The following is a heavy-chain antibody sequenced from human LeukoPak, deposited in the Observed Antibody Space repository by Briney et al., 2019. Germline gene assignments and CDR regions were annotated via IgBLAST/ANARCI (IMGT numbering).Heavy chain of an antibody. J-gene: IGHJ4*02. CDR1: GFTFDDYA. Sequence: GGSLRLSCAASGFTFDDYAMHWVRQAPGKGLEWVSLISWDGGSTYYADSVKGRFTISRDNSKNSLYLQMNSLRAEDTALYYCAKDSYSCGYYGYDYWGQGTLVTVSS. CDR2: ISWDGGST. CDR3: AKDSYSCGYYGYDY. V-gene: IGHV3-43D*04. D-gene: IGHD3-22*01.